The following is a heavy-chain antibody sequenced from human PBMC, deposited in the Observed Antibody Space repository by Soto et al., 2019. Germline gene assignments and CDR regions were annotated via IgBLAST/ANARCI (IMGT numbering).Heavy chain of an antibody. Sequence: QVQLVQSGAELKKPGASVKVSCKTSGYTFYKYGISWVRQAPGQGLEWMGWISIYIGYANYAQRFQDRIILTADTSTSTVYMELRGPRSDDTAVYFCARNNTNWYDYWGQGSLVTVSS. D-gene: IGHD6-13*01. V-gene: IGHV1-18*01. CDR1: GYTFYKYG. J-gene: IGHJ4*02. CDR3: ARNNTNWYDY. CDR2: ISIYIGYA.